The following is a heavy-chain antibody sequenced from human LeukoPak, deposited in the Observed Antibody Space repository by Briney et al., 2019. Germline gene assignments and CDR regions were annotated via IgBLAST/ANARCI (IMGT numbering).Heavy chain of an antibody. Sequence: ASVKVSCKASGGTFSCYAISWVRQAPGQGLEWMGRIIPIFGTANYAQKFQGRVTITADKSTSTAYMELSSLRSEDTAVYYCARDKIAVAGTTSFDYWGQGTLVTVSS. CDR3: ARDKIAVAGTTSFDY. D-gene: IGHD6-19*01. CDR1: GGTFSCYA. CDR2: IIPIFGTA. J-gene: IGHJ4*02. V-gene: IGHV1-69*06.